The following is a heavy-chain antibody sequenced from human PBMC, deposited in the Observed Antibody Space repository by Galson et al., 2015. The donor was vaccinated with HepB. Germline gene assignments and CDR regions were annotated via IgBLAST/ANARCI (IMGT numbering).Heavy chain of an antibody. CDR2: IRSRADGGTE. D-gene: IGHD1-26*01. CDR3: SRDWSGSP. CDR1: GFTFGDYA. V-gene: IGHV3-49*03. Sequence: SLRLSCATFGFTFGDYAMIWFRQAPGKGLEWISIIRSRADGGTEEYAASVKGRFTISRDDSKSIAYLQMNSLKNEDTAVYYCSRDWSGSPWGQGTLVTVSS. J-gene: IGHJ5*02.